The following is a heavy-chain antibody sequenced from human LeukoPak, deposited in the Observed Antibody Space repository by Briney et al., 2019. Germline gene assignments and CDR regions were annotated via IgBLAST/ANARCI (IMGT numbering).Heavy chain of an antibody. Sequence: PGGSLRLSCAASGFTFSNAWMSWVRQATGKGLEWVGRIKSKTDGGTTDYAAPVNGRVNISRDDSKNTLYLQMNSLKTEDTAVYYCTTEDIVLMVYASSTFDYWGQGTLVTVSP. CDR1: GFTFSNAW. D-gene: IGHD2-8*01. CDR2: IKSKTDGGTT. CDR3: TTEDIVLMVYASSTFDY. V-gene: IGHV3-15*01. J-gene: IGHJ4*02.